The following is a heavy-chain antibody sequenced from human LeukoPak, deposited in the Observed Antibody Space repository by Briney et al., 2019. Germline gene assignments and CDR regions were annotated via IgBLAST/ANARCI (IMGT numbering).Heavy chain of an antibody. V-gene: IGHV1-24*01. D-gene: IGHD5-12*01. Sequence: ASVKVSCKVSGYTLTELSVHWVRQAPGKGLEWMGGFDPEDGETIYAQKFQGRVTMTEDTSTDTAYMELSSLRSEDTAVYYCATPDRYSAYYYYYGMDVWGQGTTVTVSS. CDR1: GYTLTELS. CDR2: FDPEDGET. J-gene: IGHJ6*02. CDR3: ATPDRYSAYYYYYGMDV.